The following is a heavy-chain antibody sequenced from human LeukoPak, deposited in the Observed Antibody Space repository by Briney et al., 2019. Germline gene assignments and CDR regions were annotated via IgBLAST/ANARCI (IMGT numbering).Heavy chain of an antibody. CDR3: AREGYYDYVWGSYRPPGLGY. J-gene: IGHJ4*02. D-gene: IGHD3-16*02. Sequence: ASVKVSCKASGYTFTGYYMHWVRQAPGQGLEWMGWINPNSGGTNYAQKFQGRVTMTRDTSISTAYMELSRLRSDDTAVYYCAREGYYDYVWGSYRPPGLGYWGQGTLVTVSS. V-gene: IGHV1-2*02. CDR2: INPNSGGT. CDR1: GYTFTGYY.